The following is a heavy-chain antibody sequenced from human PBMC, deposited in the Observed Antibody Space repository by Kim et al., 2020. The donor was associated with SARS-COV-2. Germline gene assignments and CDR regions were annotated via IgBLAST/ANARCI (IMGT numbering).Heavy chain of an antibody. D-gene: IGHD4-17*01. CDR3: ANLDCGGFGYYGMDV. Sequence: GGSLRLSCAASGFTVSSNCMSWVRQAPGKGLEWVSIIYSGGSTYYADSVKGRFTISRENSKNTLYLQMNSLRAEDTAVYYCANLDCGGFGYYGMDVWGQGTTVTVSS. J-gene: IGHJ6*02. CDR2: IYSGGST. V-gene: IGHV3-66*01. CDR1: GFTVSSNC.